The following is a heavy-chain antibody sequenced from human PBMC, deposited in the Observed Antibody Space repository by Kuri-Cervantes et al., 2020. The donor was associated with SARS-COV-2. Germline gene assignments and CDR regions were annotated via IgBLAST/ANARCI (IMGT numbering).Heavy chain of an antibody. J-gene: IGHJ6*03. CDR2: INPSGGST. V-gene: IGHV1-46*01. Sequence: ASVKVSCKASGYTFTSYYMHWVRQAPGQGLEWMGIINPSGGSTSYAQKFQGRVTMTRDTSISTAYMELSRLRSDDTAVYYCARGDYVWGSYRYYMDVWGKGTTVPSP. D-gene: IGHD3-16*02. CDR1: GYTFTSYY. CDR3: ARGDYVWGSYRYYMDV.